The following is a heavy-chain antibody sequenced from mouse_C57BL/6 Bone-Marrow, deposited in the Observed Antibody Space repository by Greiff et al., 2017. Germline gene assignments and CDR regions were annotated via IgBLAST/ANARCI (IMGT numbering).Heavy chain of an antibody. CDR3: ASPSYYGSSPFAY. Sequence: QVQLQQPGAELVKPGASVKLSCKASGYTFTSYWMHWVKQRPGRGLEWIGRIDTNSGGTKYNEKFKSKATLTVDKPSSTAYMQLSSLTSEDSAVYYCASPSYYGSSPFAYWGQGTLVTVSA. J-gene: IGHJ3*01. V-gene: IGHV1-72*01. CDR2: IDTNSGGT. D-gene: IGHD1-1*01. CDR1: GYTFTSYW.